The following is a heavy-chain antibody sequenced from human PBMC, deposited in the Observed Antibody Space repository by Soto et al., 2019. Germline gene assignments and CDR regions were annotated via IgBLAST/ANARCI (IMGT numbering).Heavy chain of an antibody. Sequence: PSEPLSLTCTVSGGSISSYYWSWIRQPPGKGLEWIGYIYYSGSTNYNPSLKSRVTISVDTSKNQFSLKLSSVTAADTAVYYCARGDYNPYYFDYWGQGTLVTVSS. CDR1: GGSISSYY. V-gene: IGHV4-59*01. D-gene: IGHD4-4*01. J-gene: IGHJ4*02. CDR3: ARGDYNPYYFDY. CDR2: IYYSGST.